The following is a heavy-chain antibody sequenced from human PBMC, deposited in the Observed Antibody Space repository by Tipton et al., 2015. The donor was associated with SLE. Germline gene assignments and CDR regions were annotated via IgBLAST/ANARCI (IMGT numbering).Heavy chain of an antibody. V-gene: IGHV4-59*08. CDR3: ARVRYYYGSGTYWSARFDP. D-gene: IGHD3-10*01. CDR2: LYYTGTT. CDR1: GGSINSYY. J-gene: IGHJ5*02. Sequence: TLSLTCTVSGGSINSYYLSWIRQPPGKGLEWIGYLYYTGTTNYNPSLKSRVTLSVGTSKNQFSLKLTSVTAADTAVYYCARVRYYYGSGTYWSARFDPWGQGTLVTVSS.